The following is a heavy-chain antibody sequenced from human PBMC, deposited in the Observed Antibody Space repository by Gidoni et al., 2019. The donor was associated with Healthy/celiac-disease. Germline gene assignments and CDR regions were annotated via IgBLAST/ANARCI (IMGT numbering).Heavy chain of an antibody. CDR2: IYYSGST. J-gene: IGHJ6*02. CDR3: ARFGEDRYCSGGSCSTYGMDV. D-gene: IGHD2-15*01. CDR1: GGSISSGGYY. Sequence: QVQLQESGPGLVKPSQTLSLTCTVSGGSISSGGYYWSWIRQHPGKGLEWIGYIYYSGSTYYNPSLKSRVTISVDTSKNQFSLKLSSVTAADTAVYYCARFGEDRYCSGGSCSTYGMDVWGQGTTVTVSS. V-gene: IGHV4-31*03.